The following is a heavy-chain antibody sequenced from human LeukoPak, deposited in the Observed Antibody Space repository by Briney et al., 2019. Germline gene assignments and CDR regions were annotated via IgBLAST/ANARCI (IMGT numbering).Heavy chain of an antibody. CDR3: ARDRSAVAGFFDY. CDR1: GGSISSGGYS. V-gene: IGHV4-30-2*01. Sequence: PSETLSLTCAVSGGSISSGGYSWSWIRQPPGKGLEWIGYIYHSGSTYYNPSLKSRVTISVGRSKNQFSLKLSSVTVADTAVYYCARDRSAVAGFFDYWGQGTLVTVSS. J-gene: IGHJ4*02. D-gene: IGHD6-19*01. CDR2: IYHSGST.